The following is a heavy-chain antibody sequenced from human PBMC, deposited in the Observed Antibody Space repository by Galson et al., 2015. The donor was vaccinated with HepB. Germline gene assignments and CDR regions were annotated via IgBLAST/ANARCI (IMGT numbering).Heavy chain of an antibody. CDR1: GGSISSGDYY. J-gene: IGHJ4*02. CDR2: IYYSGST. V-gene: IGHV4-30-4*01. D-gene: IGHD1-7*01. Sequence: TLSLTCTVSGGSISSGDYYWSWIRQPPGKGLEWIGYIYYSGSTYYNPSLKSRVTISVDTSKNQFSLKLSSVTAADTAVYYCARASRAELGVVVPAMQGRITGTGGLDYWGQGTLVTVSS. CDR3: ARASRAELGVVVPAMQGRITGTGGLDY.